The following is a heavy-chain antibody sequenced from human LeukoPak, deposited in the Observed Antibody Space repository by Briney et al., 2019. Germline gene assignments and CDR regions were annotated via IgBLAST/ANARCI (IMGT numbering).Heavy chain of an antibody. CDR3: ARGTAAAGRFDY. V-gene: IGHV4-4*07. J-gene: IGHJ4*02. D-gene: IGHD6-13*01. CDR1: GGSISSYY. Sequence: SETLSLTCTVSGGSISSYYWSWIRQPAGKGLEWIGRIYTSGSTNYDPSLKSRVTMSVDTSKNQFSLKLSSVTAADTAVYYCARGTAAAGRFDYWGQGTLVTVSS. CDR2: IYTSGST.